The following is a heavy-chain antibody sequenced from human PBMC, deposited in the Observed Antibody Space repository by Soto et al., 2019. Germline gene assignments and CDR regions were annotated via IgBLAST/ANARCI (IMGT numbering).Heavy chain of an antibody. CDR2: IIPIFGTA. CDR1: GCTFSSYA. D-gene: IGHD1-1*01. CDR3: ASGRTGTPYYFDY. Sequence: VKVSCKASGCTFSSYAISWVRQAPGQGLEWMGGIIPIFGTANYAQKFQGRVTITADESTSTAYMELSSLRSEDTAVYYCASGRTGTPYYFDYWGQGTLVTVSS. J-gene: IGHJ4*02. V-gene: IGHV1-69*13.